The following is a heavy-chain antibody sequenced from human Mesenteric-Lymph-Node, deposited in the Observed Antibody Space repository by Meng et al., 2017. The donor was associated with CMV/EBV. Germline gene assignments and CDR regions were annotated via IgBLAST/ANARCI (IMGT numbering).Heavy chain of an antibody. V-gene: IGHV3-23*01. J-gene: IGHJ6*02. Sequence: SCAASGFTFSSYAMSWVRQAPGKGLEWVSAISGSGGSTYYADSVKGRFTISRDNSKNTLYLQMNSLRAEDTAVYYCAKGMEYLYYYYGMDVWGQGTTVTVSS. CDR3: AKGMEYLYYYYGMDV. CDR1: GFTFSSYA. CDR2: ISGSGGST. D-gene: IGHD2-2*01.